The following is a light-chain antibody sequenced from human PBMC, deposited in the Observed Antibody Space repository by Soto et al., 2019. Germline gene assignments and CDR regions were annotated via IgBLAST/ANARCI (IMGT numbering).Light chain of an antibody. CDR3: QQYAASPLT. CDR1: QSVSSNY. CDR2: RAS. J-gene: IGKJ4*01. V-gene: IGKV3-20*01. Sequence: EIVLTQSSGTLSLSPGERVTLSCRASQSVSSNYVAWYQQKSGQALRLLIYRASTTATGIPARFSGSGSGTDFSLSIRRLEPEDSAVYYWQQYAASPLTFGGGTKLEIK.